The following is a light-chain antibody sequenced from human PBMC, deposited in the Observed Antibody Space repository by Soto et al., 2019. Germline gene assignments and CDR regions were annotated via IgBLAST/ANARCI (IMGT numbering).Light chain of an antibody. CDR1: RSVGTF. J-gene: IGKJ4*01. CDR2: GAS. CDR3: QQYSNSPPLT. Sequence: EIVLTPSPGTLSLSPVERATLSCRASRSVGTFLAWYQQKPGQAPRLLIYGASSRATVIPDRFSGSGSGTDFTLTISRLEPEDFAVYYCQQYSNSPPLTFGGGTKVDIK. V-gene: IGKV3-20*01.